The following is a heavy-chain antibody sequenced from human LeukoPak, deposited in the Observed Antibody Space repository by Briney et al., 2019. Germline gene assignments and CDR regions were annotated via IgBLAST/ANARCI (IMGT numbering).Heavy chain of an antibody. J-gene: IGHJ4*02. Sequence: SETLSLTCTVSGGSFSTNFWNWIRQPAGKGLEWIGRIYTSGSTNYNPSLKSRVTMSVDTSKNQFSLKLSSVTAADTAVYYCARVGEYGDFVDYWGQGTLVTVSS. CDR2: IYTSGST. V-gene: IGHV4-4*07. CDR3: ARVGEYGDFVDY. D-gene: IGHD3-10*01. CDR1: GGSFSTNF.